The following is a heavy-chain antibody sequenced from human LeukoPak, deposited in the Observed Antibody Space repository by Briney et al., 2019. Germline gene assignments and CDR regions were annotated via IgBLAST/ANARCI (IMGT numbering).Heavy chain of an antibody. CDR2: ISWNSGTL. CDR3: AKSEGGRLWFGFDA. V-gene: IGHV3-9*01. J-gene: IGHJ5*02. Sequence: GGSLRLSCAASGFTFDDYAMHSVRQAPGKGLEWVSGISWNSGTLGYADSVQGRFTISRDNAKNSLYLQMNSLRAEDTALYYCAKSEGGRLWFGFDAWGQATLVTVSS. CDR1: GFTFDDYA. D-gene: IGHD3-10*01.